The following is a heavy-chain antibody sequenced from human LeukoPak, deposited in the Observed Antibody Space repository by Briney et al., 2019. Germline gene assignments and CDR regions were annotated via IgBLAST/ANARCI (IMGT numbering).Heavy chain of an antibody. J-gene: IGHJ6*02. V-gene: IGHV4-4*07. D-gene: IGHD5-12*01. CDR1: GDSISSYY. CDR3: ARGGVRYSGYYYYYYYGMDV. Sequence: SETLSLTCTVSGDSISSYYWSWIRQPAGKGLEWIGRIYSSGSTNYNPSLKSRVTMSVDTSKNQFSLKLSSVTAADTAVYYCARGGVRYSGYYYYYYYGMDVWGQGTTVTVSS. CDR2: IYSSGST.